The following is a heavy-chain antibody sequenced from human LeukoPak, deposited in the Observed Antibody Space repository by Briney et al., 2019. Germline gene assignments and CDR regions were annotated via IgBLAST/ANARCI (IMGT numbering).Heavy chain of an antibody. CDR3: ARVSGSSWQEGGDY. CDR1: GYTFTGYY. D-gene: IGHD6-13*01. V-gene: IGHV1-2*04. J-gene: IGHJ4*02. Sequence: ASVKVSCKASGYTFTGYYMHWVRQAPGQRLEWMGWINPNSGGTNYAQKFQGWVTMTRDTSISTAYMELSRLRSDDTAVYYCARVSGSSWQEGGDYWGQGTLVTVSS. CDR2: INPNSGGT.